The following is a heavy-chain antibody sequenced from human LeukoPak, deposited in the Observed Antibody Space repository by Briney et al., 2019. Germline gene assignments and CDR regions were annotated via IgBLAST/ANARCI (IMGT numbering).Heavy chain of an antibody. J-gene: IGHJ4*02. V-gene: IGHV4-39*07. D-gene: IGHD3-10*01. CDR3: ARDGKRALMISPRGARPYYFDY. CDR2: IYYSVTT. Sequence: SETLSLTCTVSGGSIGSSTFSWGWIRQPPGKGLEWIGSIYYSVTTYYNPSLKSRVTISVDASKNQFSLNLSSVTAADTAVYYCARDGKRALMISPRGARPYYFDYWGQGTLVSVSS. CDR1: GGSIGSSTFS.